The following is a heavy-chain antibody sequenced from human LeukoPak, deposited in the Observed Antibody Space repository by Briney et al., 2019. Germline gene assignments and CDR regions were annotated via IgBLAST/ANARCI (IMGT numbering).Heavy chain of an antibody. Sequence: GRSLRLSCAASGFTFSSYSMNWVRQAPGKGLEWVSSISSSSSYIYYADSVKGRFTISRDNAKNSLYLQMNSLRAEDTAVYYCARSKWGSSWYYFDYWGQGTLVTVSS. D-gene: IGHD6-13*01. CDR3: ARSKWGSSWYYFDY. V-gene: IGHV3-21*01. J-gene: IGHJ4*02. CDR1: GFTFSSYS. CDR2: ISSSSSYI.